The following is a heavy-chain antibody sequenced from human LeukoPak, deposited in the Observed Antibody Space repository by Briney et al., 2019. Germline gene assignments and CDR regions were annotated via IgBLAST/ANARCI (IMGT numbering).Heavy chain of an antibody. D-gene: IGHD4-11*01. CDR1: GGSISSDY. Sequence: SETLSLTCTVSGGSISSDYWSWIRQPPGKGLEWIGYMYYSGRIYYNPSLKSRITISVDTSKNQFSLKLSSVTAADTAVYYCARGFYSPHYWGQGTLVCVSS. J-gene: IGHJ4*02. CDR3: ARGFYSPHY. V-gene: IGHV4-59*01. CDR2: MYYSGRI.